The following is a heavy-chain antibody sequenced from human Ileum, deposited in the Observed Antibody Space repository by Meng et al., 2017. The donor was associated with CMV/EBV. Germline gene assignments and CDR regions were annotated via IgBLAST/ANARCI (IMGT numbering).Heavy chain of an antibody. CDR2: INHSGST. J-gene: IGHJ4*02. CDR3: ARVPRRLTIRGYYDY. V-gene: IGHV4-34*01. CDR1: GGSISGYY. Sequence: QVQLQQWGAGVLKPSETLALTCAVYGGSISGYYWSWIRQPPGKGLEWIGEINHSGSTNYNPSLKSRVTISVDTSKNQFSLKLSSVTAADTAVYYCARVPRRLTIRGYYDYWGQGTLVTVSS. D-gene: IGHD5-24*01.